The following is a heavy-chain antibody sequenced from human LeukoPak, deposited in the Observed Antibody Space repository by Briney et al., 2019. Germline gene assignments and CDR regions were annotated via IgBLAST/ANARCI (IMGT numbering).Heavy chain of an antibody. CDR2: INPNSGGT. J-gene: IGHJ3*02. Sequence: ASVKVSCKASGYTFTGYYMHWVRQAPGQGLEWMGWINPNSGGTNYAQKFQGRVTMTRDTSISTAYMELSRLRSDDTAVYYCARVVGSHAAFDIWGQGTVVTVSS. CDR1: GYTFTGYY. CDR3: ARVVGSHAAFDI. D-gene: IGHD1-26*01. V-gene: IGHV1-2*02.